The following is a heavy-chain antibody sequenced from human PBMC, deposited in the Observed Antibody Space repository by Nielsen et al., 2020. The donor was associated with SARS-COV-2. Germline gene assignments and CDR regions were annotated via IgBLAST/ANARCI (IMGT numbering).Heavy chain of an antibody. D-gene: IGHD6-6*01. CDR3: ARLGYSSSPAEDY. CDR1: GYSFTSYW. Sequence: GGSLRLSCKGSGYSFTSYWISWVRQMPGKGLEWMGRIDPSDSYTNYSPSFQGQVTISADKSISTAYLQWSSLKASDTAMYYCARLGYSSSPAEDYWGQGTLVTVSS. V-gene: IGHV5-10-1*04. CDR2: IDPSDSYT. J-gene: IGHJ4*02.